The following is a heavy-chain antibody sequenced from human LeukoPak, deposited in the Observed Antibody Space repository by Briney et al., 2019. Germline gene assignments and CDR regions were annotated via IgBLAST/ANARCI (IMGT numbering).Heavy chain of an antibody. CDR1: GFTVSSNY. CDR3: ARDLALQWEDNAFDI. V-gene: IGHV3-53*01. Sequence: GGSLRLSCAASGFTVSSNYMSWVRQAPGKGLEWVSVIYSGGSTYYADSVKGRFTISRDNSKNTLYLQMNSLRAEDTAVYYCARDLALQWEDNAFDIWGQGTMVTVSS. J-gene: IGHJ3*02. CDR2: IYSGGST. D-gene: IGHD1-26*01.